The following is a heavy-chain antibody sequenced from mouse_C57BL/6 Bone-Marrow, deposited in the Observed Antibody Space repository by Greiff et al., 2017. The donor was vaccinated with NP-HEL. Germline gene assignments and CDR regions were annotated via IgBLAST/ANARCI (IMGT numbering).Heavy chain of an antibody. CDR2: IYPGNSDT. D-gene: IGHD1-1*01. Sequence: VQLQQSGTVLARPGASVKMSCKPSGYTFTSYWMHWVKQRPGQGLEWIGAIYPGNSDTSYNQKFKGKAKLTAVTSASTAYMELSSLTNEDSAVYYCTRKYYYGSSRYYAMDYWGQGTSVTFSS. V-gene: IGHV1-5*01. CDR3: TRKYYYGSSRYYAMDY. CDR1: GYTFTSYW. J-gene: IGHJ4*01.